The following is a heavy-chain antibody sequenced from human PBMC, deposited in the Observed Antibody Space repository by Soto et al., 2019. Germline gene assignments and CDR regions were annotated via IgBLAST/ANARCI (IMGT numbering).Heavy chain of an antibody. V-gene: IGHV4-31*03. D-gene: IGHD3-9*01. CDR2: IYYSGST. J-gene: IGHJ6*02. CDR3: VSVSSREYYHSLTGYSDGLDV. CDR1: GASISIGGYY. Sequence: SETLSLTCTVSGASISIGGYYWSWIRQHPGKNLEWIGYIYYSGSTFYKPSLKSRVNISLDSSKNQLSLKLNSMTAADTVVYYCVSVSSREYYHSLTGYSDGLDVWGQGTTVTVFS.